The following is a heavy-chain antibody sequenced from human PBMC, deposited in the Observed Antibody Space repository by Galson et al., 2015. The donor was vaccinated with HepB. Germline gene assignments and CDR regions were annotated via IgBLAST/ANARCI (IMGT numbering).Heavy chain of an antibody. CDR2: VNAGNGNT. CDR3: ARESSVGSYYYYYYGMDV. Sequence: SVKVSCKASGYTFTSYAMHWVRQAPGQRLEWMGWVNAGNGNTKYSQKFQGRVTITRDTSASTAYMELSSLRSEDTAVYYCARESSVGSYYYYYYGMDVWGQGTTVTVSS. V-gene: IGHV1-3*01. D-gene: IGHD1-26*01. J-gene: IGHJ6*02. CDR1: GYTFTSYA.